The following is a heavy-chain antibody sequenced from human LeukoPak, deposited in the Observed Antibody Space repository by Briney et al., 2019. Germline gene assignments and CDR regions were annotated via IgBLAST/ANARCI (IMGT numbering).Heavy chain of an antibody. J-gene: IGHJ5*02. CDR1: GFTFSTYW. V-gene: IGHV3-74*01. CDR2: INTDGSTK. CDR3: ARGPYGDYRSNWEAWFDP. Sequence: GGSLRLSCAASGFTFSTYWMHWVRLTPGKGLVWVSRINTDGSTKNYADSVKGRFTISRDNAFHTLYLQMNSLRAEDTAVYYCARGPYGDYRSNWEAWFDPWGQETLVTVSS. D-gene: IGHD4-17*01.